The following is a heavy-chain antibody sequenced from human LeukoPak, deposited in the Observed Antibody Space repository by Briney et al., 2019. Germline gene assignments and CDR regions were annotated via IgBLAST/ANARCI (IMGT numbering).Heavy chain of an antibody. CDR1: GFTFSNYA. CDR2: ISASGGST. J-gene: IGHJ4*02. Sequence: GGSLRLSCAASGFTFSNYAMSWVRQAPGRGLEWVSAISASGGSTYYADSVKGRFTISRDNSKNTLYLQMNSLRAEDTAVYYCAKAPCSSTSCRYYFDYWGQGPQVTVSS. V-gene: IGHV3-23*01. CDR3: AKAPCSSTSCRYYFDY. D-gene: IGHD2-2*01.